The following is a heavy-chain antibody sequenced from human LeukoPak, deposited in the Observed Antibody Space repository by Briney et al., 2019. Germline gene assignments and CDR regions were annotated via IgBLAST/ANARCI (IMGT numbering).Heavy chain of an antibody. CDR1: GFTFTNYD. V-gene: IGHV1-8*01. J-gene: IGHJ4*02. CDR2: MNPINGNT. D-gene: IGHD7-27*01. CDR3: ARGPPNWGYDY. Sequence: GASVKVSCKASGFTFTNYDINWVRQATGQGLEWMGWMNPINGNTGYAQKFQDRVTMTRNTSISTAYMELSSLRSDDTAVYYCARGPPNWGYDYWGPGTLVTVSS.